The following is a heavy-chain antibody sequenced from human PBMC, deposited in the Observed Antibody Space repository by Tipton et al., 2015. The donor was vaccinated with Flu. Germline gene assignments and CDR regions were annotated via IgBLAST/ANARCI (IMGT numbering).Heavy chain of an antibody. CDR2: INHNGNT. Sequence: TLSLTCTVSGDSIRSSYYWAWIRQPPGRGLEWIGNINHNGNTYHNPSLRSRVTISVDTSRNQFSLKLSSVTAADTAVYYCATTTYYYGSGSHDYWGQGTLVTVSS. J-gene: IGHJ4*02. CDR1: GDSIRSSYY. V-gene: IGHV4-38-2*02. CDR3: ATTTYYYGSGSHDY. D-gene: IGHD3-10*01.